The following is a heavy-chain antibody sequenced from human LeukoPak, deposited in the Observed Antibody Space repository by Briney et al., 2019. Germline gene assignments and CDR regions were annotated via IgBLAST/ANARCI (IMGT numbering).Heavy chain of an antibody. D-gene: IGHD3-10*01. CDR1: GFTFSSYS. V-gene: IGHV3-21*01. J-gene: IGHJ3*02. Sequence: GGSLRLSCAASGFTFSSYSMNWVRQAPGKGLEWVSSISSGSSYIYYADSVKGRFTISRDNAKNSLFLQMNSLRAEDTAVYYCATVRASGTYGTDAFDIWGQGTMVTVSS. CDR2: ISSGSSYI. CDR3: ATVRASGTYGTDAFDI.